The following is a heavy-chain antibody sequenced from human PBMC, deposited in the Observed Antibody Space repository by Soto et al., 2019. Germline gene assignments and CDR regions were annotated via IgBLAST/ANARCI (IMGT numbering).Heavy chain of an antibody. D-gene: IGHD4-17*01. CDR2: ISGSGGST. CDR1: GLTFSSYA. Sequence: GGSLRLSCAASGLTFSSYAMSWVRQAPGKGLEWVSAISGSGGSTYYADSVKGRFTISRDNSKNTLYLQMNSLRAEDTAVYYCAKDEQDYGDYDTFDYWGQGTLVTVSS. J-gene: IGHJ4*02. V-gene: IGHV3-23*01. CDR3: AKDEQDYGDYDTFDY.